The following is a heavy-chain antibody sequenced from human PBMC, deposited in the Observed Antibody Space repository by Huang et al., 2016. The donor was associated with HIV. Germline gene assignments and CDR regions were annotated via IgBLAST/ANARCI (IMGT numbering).Heavy chain of an antibody. CDR3: ARSGPRWGLATIWTLVY. CDR2: IIPIFGTT. CDR1: GAGSSSYA. D-gene: IGHD5-12*01. J-gene: IGHJ4*02. Sequence: QVQLVQSGAEVKKPGSSVKLSCQSSGAGSSSYAISWGRPARGQGLEWMGGIIPIFGTTDYAPGFQGRVTITADESTNTAYIELSSLEYDDTALYYCARSGPRWGLATIWTLVYWGQGTLVTVSS. V-gene: IGHV1-69*13.